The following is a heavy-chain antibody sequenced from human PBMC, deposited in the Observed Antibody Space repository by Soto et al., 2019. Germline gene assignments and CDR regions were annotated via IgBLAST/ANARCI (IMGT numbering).Heavy chain of an antibody. V-gene: IGHV3-23*01. Sequence: PGGSLRLSCAASGFTFSSYAMSWVRQAPGKGLEWVSGIDGSGRNTYYADSVKGRFTISRDNSKNTLSVQMDSLRVEDTALYYCAKDGGSDCSGGTCYFQAPDYWGQGTLVTVSS. CDR2: IDGSGRNT. D-gene: IGHD2-15*01. CDR3: AKDGGSDCSGGTCYFQAPDY. CDR1: GFTFSSYA. J-gene: IGHJ4*02.